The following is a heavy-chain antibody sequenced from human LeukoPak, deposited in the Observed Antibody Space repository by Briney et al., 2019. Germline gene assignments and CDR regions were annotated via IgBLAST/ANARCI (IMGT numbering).Heavy chain of an antibody. CDR3: AREGEMATSAFDY. CDR1: GGSISSYY. CDR2: IYYSGST. Sequence: KTSETLSLTCTVSGGSISSYYWSWIRQPPGKGQEWIGYIYYSGSTNYNPSLKSRVTISVDTSKNQFSLKLSSVTAADTAVYYCAREGEMATSAFDYWGQGTLVTVSS. D-gene: IGHD5-24*01. V-gene: IGHV4-59*01. J-gene: IGHJ4*02.